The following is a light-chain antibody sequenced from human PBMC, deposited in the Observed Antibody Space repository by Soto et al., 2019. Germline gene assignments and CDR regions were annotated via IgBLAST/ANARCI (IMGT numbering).Light chain of an antibody. V-gene: IGLV2-14*01. CDR2: DVS. CDR1: SSDVGGYNN. Sequence: SALTQPASVSGSPGQSITISCTGTSSDVGGYNNVSWYQQHPGKAPKLMIYDVSNRPSGVSNRFSGSKSGNTASLTISGLQAEDEADYYCSSYTSSSRVFGTGTKVTVL. CDR3: SSYTSSSRV. J-gene: IGLJ1*01.